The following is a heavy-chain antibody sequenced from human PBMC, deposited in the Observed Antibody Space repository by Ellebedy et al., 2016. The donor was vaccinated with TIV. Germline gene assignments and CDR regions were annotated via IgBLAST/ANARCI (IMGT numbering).Heavy chain of an antibody. V-gene: IGHV3-72*01. CDR3: ARGGSYYPFAY. J-gene: IGHJ4*02. CDR2: TRNKANSYTT. Sequence: GESLKISCVASGFTFSSYSMNWVRQAPGKGLEWVGRTRNKANSYTTEYAASVKGRFTISRDDSKNSLYLQMNSLKTEDTAVYYCARGGSYYPFAYWGQGTLVTVSS. CDR1: GFTFSSYS. D-gene: IGHD3-10*01.